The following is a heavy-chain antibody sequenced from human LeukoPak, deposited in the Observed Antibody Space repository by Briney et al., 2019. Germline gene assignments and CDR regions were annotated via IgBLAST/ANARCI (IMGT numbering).Heavy chain of an antibody. CDR3: ARGGWYYGSETYLQSDSYFDY. Sequence: PGGSLRLSCAASGFTVSSNYMSWVRQAPGRGLEWVSVIYSGGSTYYADSMKGGFTISRDNSKNTLYLQMNSLRAEDTAVYYCARGGWYYGSETYLQSDSYFDYWGQGTLVTVSS. D-gene: IGHD3-10*01. V-gene: IGHV3-53*01. J-gene: IGHJ4*02. CDR1: GFTVSSNY. CDR2: IYSGGST.